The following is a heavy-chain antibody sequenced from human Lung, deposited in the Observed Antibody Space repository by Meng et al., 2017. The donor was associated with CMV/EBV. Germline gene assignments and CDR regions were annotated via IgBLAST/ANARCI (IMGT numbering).Heavy chain of an antibody. CDR2: TYYRSKWYH. Sequence: QVQLQHSVPRLVAPSQTLSLTLAISGDSVSSNSAAWHWIRQSPSRGLEWLGRTYYRSKWYHEYAVSVKSRITISPDTPKNQFSLQLNSMTPEDTAVYYCARGINGGCGDWGQGTLVTVSS. CDR3: ARGINGGCGD. V-gene: IGHV6-1*01. CDR1: GDSVSSNSAA. D-gene: IGHD4-23*01. J-gene: IGHJ4*02.